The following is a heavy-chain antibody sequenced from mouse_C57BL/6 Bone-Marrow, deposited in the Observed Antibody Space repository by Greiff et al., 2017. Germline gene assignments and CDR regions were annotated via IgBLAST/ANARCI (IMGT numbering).Heavy chain of an antibody. J-gene: IGHJ1*03. Sequence: EVQLQQSGSELVKPGASVKIPCKASGYTFTDYNMDWVKQSHGKSLEWIGDINPNNGGTIYNQKFKGKATLTVDKSSSTAYMELRSLTSEDTAVYYCARAYYPYWYFDVWGTGTTVTVSS. CDR1: GYTFTDYN. CDR3: ARAYYPYWYFDV. V-gene: IGHV1-18*01. D-gene: IGHD2-10*01. CDR2: INPNNGGT.